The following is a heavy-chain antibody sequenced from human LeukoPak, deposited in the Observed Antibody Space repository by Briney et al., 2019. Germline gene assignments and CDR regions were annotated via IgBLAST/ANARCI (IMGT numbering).Heavy chain of an antibody. CDR1: GFTFSSYA. J-gene: IGHJ4*02. CDR3: ARVGIQLWLPYYFDY. V-gene: IGHV3-30-3*01. CDR2: ISYDGSNK. Sequence: GGSLRLSCAASGFTFSSYAMHWVRQAPGKGLEWVAVISYDGSNKYYADSVKGRFTISRDNSKNTLYLQMNSLRAEDTAVYYCARVGIQLWLPYYFDYWGQGTLVTVSS. D-gene: IGHD5-18*01.